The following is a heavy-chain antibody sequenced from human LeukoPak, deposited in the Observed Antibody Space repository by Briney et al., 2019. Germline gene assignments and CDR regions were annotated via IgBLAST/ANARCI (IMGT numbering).Heavy chain of an antibody. Sequence: GASVKVSCKASGYTFTSYALHWVRQAPGQGLEWMGWINPNSGGTNYAQKFQGRVTMTRDTSISTAYMELSRLRSDDTAVYYCARGLRGSPAFDYWGQGTLVTVSS. CDR1: GYTFTSYA. V-gene: IGHV1-2*02. CDR2: INPNSGGT. J-gene: IGHJ4*02. D-gene: IGHD2-2*01. CDR3: ARGLRGSPAFDY.